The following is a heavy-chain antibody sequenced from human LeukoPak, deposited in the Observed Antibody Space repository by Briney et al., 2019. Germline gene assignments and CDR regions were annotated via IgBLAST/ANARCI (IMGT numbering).Heavy chain of an antibody. CDR1: GFTFSSYA. Sequence: GGSLRLSCAASGFTFSSYAMSWVRQAPGKGLEWVSAISGSGGSTYYADSVKGRFTISRDNSKNTLYLQMNSLRAEDTAVYYCAKEGGYFDWLLYRRGPSGPPDYWGQGTLVTVSS. D-gene: IGHD3-9*01. J-gene: IGHJ4*02. CDR2: ISGSGGST. V-gene: IGHV3-23*01. CDR3: AKEGGYFDWLLYRRGPSGPPDY.